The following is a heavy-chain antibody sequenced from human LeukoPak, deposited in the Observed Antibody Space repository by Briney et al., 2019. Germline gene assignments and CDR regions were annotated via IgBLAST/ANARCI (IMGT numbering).Heavy chain of an antibody. J-gene: IGHJ4*02. D-gene: IGHD4-17*01. V-gene: IGHV3-7*04. CDR2: IKNDGSEK. CDR3: ARLNGDYFDY. Sequence: GGSLRLSCAASGFTFSRSWMSWVRQAPGKGLEWVANIKNDGSEKHYVDSVKGRFTISRDNAKNSLDLQMNSLRAEDTAVYYCARLNGDYFDYWGQGTLVTVSS. CDR1: GFTFSRSW.